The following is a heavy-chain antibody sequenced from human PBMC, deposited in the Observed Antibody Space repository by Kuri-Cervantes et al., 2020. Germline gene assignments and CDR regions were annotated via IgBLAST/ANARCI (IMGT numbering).Heavy chain of an antibody. D-gene: IGHD2-21*01. CDR1: GFTFSSYA. CDR2: ISYDGSNK. V-gene: IGHV3-30-3*01. Sequence: GESLKISCAASGFTFSSYAMHWVRRAPGKGLEWVAVISYDGSNKYYADSVKGRFTISRDNSKNTLYLQMNSLRAEDTAVYYCARDGPGVIREWYFDLWGRGTLVTVSS. J-gene: IGHJ2*01. CDR3: ARDGPGVIREWYFDL.